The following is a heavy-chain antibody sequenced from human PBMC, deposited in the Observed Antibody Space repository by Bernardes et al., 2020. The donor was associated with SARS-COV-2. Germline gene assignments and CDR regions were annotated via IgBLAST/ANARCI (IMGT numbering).Heavy chain of an antibody. Sequence: GGSLRLSCAASGFTFSSYWMSWVRQAPGKGLEWVANIKQDGSEKYYVDSVKGRFTISRDNAKNSLYLQMNSLRAEDTAVYYCARDTTVTTSPGDYYYYGGFRYWGQGTLVTVSS. CDR1: GFTFSSYW. V-gene: IGHV3-7*05. J-gene: IGHJ4*02. D-gene: IGHD4-4*01. CDR2: IKQDGSEK. CDR3: ARDTTVTTSPGDYYYYGGFRY.